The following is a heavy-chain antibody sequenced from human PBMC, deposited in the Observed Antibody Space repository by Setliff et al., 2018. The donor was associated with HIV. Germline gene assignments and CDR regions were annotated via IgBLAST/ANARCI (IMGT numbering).Heavy chain of an antibody. CDR1: GFTFSSYS. Sequence: GGSLRLSCAASGFTFSSYSMNWVRQAPGKGLEWVSYISSSSSTIYYADSVRGRFTVSRNNSKNTLHLQMNSLRPEDTAVYYCAPWRGIFETSGYYRYWGQGTLVTVSS. J-gene: IGHJ4*02. CDR3: APWRGIFETSGYYRY. V-gene: IGHV3-48*01. D-gene: IGHD3-3*01. CDR2: ISSSSSTI.